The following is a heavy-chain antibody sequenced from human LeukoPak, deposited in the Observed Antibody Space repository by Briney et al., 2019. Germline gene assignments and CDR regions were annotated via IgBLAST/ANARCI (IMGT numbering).Heavy chain of an antibody. CDR2: LYSGGST. Sequence: PGGSLRLSCAASGFTVSGNYMSWVRQAPGKGLEWVSALYSGGSTYFADSVKGRFTISTDNSKNTLYLQMNSLRAEDTAVYYCARDGPYCTNGICFRKYYFDYWGQGTLVTVSS. CDR1: GFTVSGNY. D-gene: IGHD2-8*01. J-gene: IGHJ4*02. V-gene: IGHV3-66*01. CDR3: ARDGPYCTNGICFRKYYFDY.